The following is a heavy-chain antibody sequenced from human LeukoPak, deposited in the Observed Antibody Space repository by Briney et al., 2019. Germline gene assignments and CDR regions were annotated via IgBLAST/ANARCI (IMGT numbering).Heavy chain of an antibody. V-gene: IGHV1-18*01. D-gene: IGHD1-26*01. CDR2: ISAYNGNT. Sequence: ASVKVSCKASGYTFTSYGISWVRQAPGQGLEWMGWISAYNGNTNYAQKLQGRVTMTTDTSTSTAYMELRSLRSDDTAVYYCARVETVGATRGWYFDLWGRGTLVTVSS. CDR1: GYTFTSYG. CDR3: ARVETVGATRGWYFDL. J-gene: IGHJ2*01.